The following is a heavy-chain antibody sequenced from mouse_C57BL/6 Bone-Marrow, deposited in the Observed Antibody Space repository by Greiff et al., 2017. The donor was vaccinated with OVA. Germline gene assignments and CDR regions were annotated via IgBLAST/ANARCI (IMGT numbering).Heavy chain of an antibody. CDR2: IYPGSGNT. V-gene: IGHV1-66*01. D-gene: IGHD1-1*01. Sequence: VKLMESGPELVKPGASVKISCKASGYSFTSYYIHWVKQRPGQGLEWIGWIYPGSGNTKYNEKFKGKATLTADTSSSTAYMQLSSLTSEDSAVYYCARETTVPRYWYFDVWGTGTTVTVSS. J-gene: IGHJ1*03. CDR1: GYSFTSYY. CDR3: ARETTVPRYWYFDV.